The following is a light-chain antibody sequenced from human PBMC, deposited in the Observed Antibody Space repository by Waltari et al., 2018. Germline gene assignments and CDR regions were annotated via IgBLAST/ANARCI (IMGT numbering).Light chain of an antibody. J-gene: IGLJ3*02. CDR1: RRHGWDASM. Sequence: QSALNRPPSVSRSPGHSITISCPGPRRHGWDASMARWYQQHPGKAPKLMIYEGNKRPSGVSNRFSGSKSGNMASLTISGLQAEDEADYYCCSYAGSSAPRVFGGGTKLTVL. CDR3: CSYAGSSAPRV. CDR2: EGN. V-gene: IGLV2-23*01.